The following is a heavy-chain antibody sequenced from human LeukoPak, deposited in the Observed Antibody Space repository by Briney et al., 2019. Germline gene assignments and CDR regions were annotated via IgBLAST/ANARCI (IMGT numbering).Heavy chain of an antibody. CDR1: GFTFSRYW. J-gene: IGHJ4*02. V-gene: IGHV3-7*01. CDR2: INQDGREK. CDR3: AKGRDYGDY. Sequence: GGSLRLSCAVSGFTFSRYWMTWVRQAPGKGLQWVANINQDGREKYYMGSMKGRLNISRDNTENSVFLQLTSLRPEDTGIYFCAKGRDYGDYWGKGTLVAVSS.